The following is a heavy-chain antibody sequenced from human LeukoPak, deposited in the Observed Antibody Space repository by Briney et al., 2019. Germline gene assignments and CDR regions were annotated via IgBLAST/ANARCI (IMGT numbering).Heavy chain of an antibody. CDR2: ISSSSSYI. Sequence: PGGSLRLSCAPSGFTFSSYSMNWVRQAPGKGLEWVSSISSSSSYIYYADSVKDRFTISRDNAKNSLYLQMNSLRAEDTAVYYCASYCSGGSCYSADFDYWGQGALVTVSS. D-gene: IGHD2-15*01. CDR1: GFTFSSYS. CDR3: ASYCSGGSCYSADFDY. V-gene: IGHV3-21*01. J-gene: IGHJ4*02.